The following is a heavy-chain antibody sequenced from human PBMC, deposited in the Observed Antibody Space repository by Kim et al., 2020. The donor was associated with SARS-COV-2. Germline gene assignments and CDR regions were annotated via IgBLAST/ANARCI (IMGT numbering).Heavy chain of an antibody. Sequence: SETLSLTCTVSGGSISSGGYYWSWIRQHPGKGLEWIGYIYYSGSTYYNPSLKSRVTISVDTSKNQFSLKLSSVTAADTAVYYCARALIVATIWYFDLWGRGTLVTVSS. CDR1: GGSISSGGYY. J-gene: IGHJ2*01. CDR3: ARALIVATIWYFDL. CDR2: IYYSGST. V-gene: IGHV4-31*03. D-gene: IGHD5-12*01.